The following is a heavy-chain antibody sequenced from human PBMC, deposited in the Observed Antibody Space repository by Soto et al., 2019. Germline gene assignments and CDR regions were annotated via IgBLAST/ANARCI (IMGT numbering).Heavy chain of an antibody. CDR2: ISGSGGST. J-gene: IGHJ6*03. CDR1: GFTFSSYA. D-gene: IGHD4-17*01. CDR3: AKDQGATTVTTDYYYYMDV. V-gene: IGHV3-23*01. Sequence: GGSLRLSCAASGFTFSSYAMSWVRQAPGKGLEWVSAISGSGGSTYYADSVKGRFTISRDNSKNTLYLQMNSLRAEDTAVYYCAKDQGATTVTTDYYYYMDVWGKGTTVTVSS.